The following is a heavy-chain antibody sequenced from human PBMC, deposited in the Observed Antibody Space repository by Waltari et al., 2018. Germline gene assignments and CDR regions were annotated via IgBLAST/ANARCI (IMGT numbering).Heavy chain of an antibody. V-gene: IGHV1-3*01. CDR2: INAGSGNT. Sequence: QVQFVQSGAEVEKPGASVKVSCTASGYTFNRYALHWVRQAPGQRLEWMGWINAGSGNTKYSQKFQGRVVITWDTSANTAYMELSSLTSEDTALYYCAREVYSTYDGDYFDFWGQGTLVTVSS. D-gene: IGHD4-4*01. CDR3: AREVYSTYDGDYFDF. CDR1: GYTFNRYA. J-gene: IGHJ4*02.